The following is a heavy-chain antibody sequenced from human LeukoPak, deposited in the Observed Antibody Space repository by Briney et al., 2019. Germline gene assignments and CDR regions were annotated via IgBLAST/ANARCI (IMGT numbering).Heavy chain of an antibody. CDR3: ARDDPDSNYMDY. J-gene: IGHJ4*02. V-gene: IGHV3-23*01. D-gene: IGHD4-11*01. CDR1: GLTLSNVW. Sequence: GGSLRLSCAVSGLTLSNVWMNWVRRAPGKGLEWVSAISGSGGSTYYADSVRGRFTISRDNSKNTLYLQMNSLRAEDTAVYYCARDDPDSNYMDYWGQGTLVTVSS. CDR2: ISGSGGST.